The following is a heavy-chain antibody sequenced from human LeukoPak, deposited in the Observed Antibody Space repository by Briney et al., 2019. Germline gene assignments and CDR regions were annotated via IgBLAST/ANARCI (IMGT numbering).Heavy chain of an antibody. CDR1: GLTFSSYT. J-gene: IGHJ4*02. CDR3: AKDRVPYSSGLGYFDY. CDR2: ISASGGST. D-gene: IGHD6-19*01. Sequence: GGSLRLSCAASGLTFSSYTMSWVRQTPGKGLEWVSAISASGGSTHYADSVKGRFTISRDNSKNTLYLQMNSLRAEDTAVYYCAKDRVPYSSGLGYFDYWGQGTLVTVSS. V-gene: IGHV3-23*01.